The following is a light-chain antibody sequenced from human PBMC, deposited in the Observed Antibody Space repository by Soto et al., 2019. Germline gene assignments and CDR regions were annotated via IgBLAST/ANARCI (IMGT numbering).Light chain of an antibody. CDR2: DNN. CDR3: GTWDSSLSAGV. CDR1: SSNIGNNY. J-gene: IGLJ2*01. Sequence: QSVLTQPPSVSAAPGQKVTISCSGSSSNIGNNYVFWYQQLPGTAPKLLIYDNNKRPSGIPARFSGSKSGTSATLGISGLQTGDEADYYCGTWDSSLSAGVFGGGTKLTV. V-gene: IGLV1-51*01.